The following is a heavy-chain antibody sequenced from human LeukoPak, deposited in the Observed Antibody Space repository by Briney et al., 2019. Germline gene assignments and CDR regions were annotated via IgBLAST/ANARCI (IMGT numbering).Heavy chain of an antibody. CDR1: GFTFSDYY. CDR3: ARNTGTYDY. CDR2: ISTTSSFT. V-gene: IGHV3-11*06. D-gene: IGHD1-1*01. Sequence: GGSLRLSCAASGFTFSDYYMSWIRQAPGKGLEWVSYISTTSSFTRYADSVKGRFTISRDNAKNSLYLQMNSLRAEDTAVYYCARNTGTYDYWGQGTLVTVSS. J-gene: IGHJ4*02.